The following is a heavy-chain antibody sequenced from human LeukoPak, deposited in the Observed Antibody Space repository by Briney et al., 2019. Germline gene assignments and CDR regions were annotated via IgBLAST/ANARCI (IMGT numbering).Heavy chain of an antibody. D-gene: IGHD6-13*01. CDR1: GDSVSSDTTA. V-gene: IGHV6-1*01. CDR3: ARGYWAHGMNV. CDR2: AYYTSKCIT. Sequence: SQTLSLTCAISGDSVSSDTTAWNWIRQSPSRGLEWLGRAYYTSKCITNYAVSVRSRITVNPNTSNNQFSLQLYSVTPEDTAVYYCARGYWAHGMNVWGPGTTVTVS. J-gene: IGHJ6*02.